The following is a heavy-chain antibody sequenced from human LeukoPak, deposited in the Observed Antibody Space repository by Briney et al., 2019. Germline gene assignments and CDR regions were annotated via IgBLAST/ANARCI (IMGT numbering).Heavy chain of an antibody. D-gene: IGHD3-22*01. CDR2: INHSGST. CDR1: GGSFSGYY. Sequence: PSETLSLTCAVYGGSFSGYYWSWIRQPPGKGLEWIGEINHSGSTNYNPSLKSRVTISVDTSKNQFSLKLSSVTAADTAVYYCAREKRTGYYDSSGYPHGFDYWGQGTLVTVSS. J-gene: IGHJ4*02. CDR3: AREKRTGYYDSSGYPHGFDY. V-gene: IGHV4-34*01.